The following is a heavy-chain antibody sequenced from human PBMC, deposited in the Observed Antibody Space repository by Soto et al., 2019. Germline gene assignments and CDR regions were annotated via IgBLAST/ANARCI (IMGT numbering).Heavy chain of an antibody. CDR3: ARDRPHAWLDP. CDR1: GYTFTNNY. Sequence: QEQLVQSGAEVREPGASVKVSCKASGYTFTNNYIQWVRQAPGQGLEWLAMINPRNGDTRHAQVVQGXITLTRDTSTTTAYMEIKSLRSEDTAFYYCARDRPHAWLDPWGQGTLVTVSS. J-gene: IGHJ5*02. CDR2: INPRNGDT. V-gene: IGHV1-46*01.